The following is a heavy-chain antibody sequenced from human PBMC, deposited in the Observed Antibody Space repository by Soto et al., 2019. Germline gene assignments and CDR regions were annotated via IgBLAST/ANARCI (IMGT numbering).Heavy chain of an antibody. D-gene: IGHD4-17*01. Sequence: EVQLLESGGGLVQPGGSLRLSCAASGFTFSSYAMSWVRQAPGKGLEWVSAISGSGGSTYYADSVKGRFTISRDNSKNTLYLQMNSLRAEDTAVYYCAKLGREDYGDYDWFDPWGQGTLVTVSS. CDR2: ISGSGGST. V-gene: IGHV3-23*01. CDR3: AKLGREDYGDYDWFDP. J-gene: IGHJ5*02. CDR1: GFTFSSYA.